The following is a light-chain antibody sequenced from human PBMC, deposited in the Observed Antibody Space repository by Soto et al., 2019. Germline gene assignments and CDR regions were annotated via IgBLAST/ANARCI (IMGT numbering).Light chain of an antibody. J-gene: IGKJ2*01. CDR2: KAS. Sequence: DIQMTQSPSTLSASVGDRVTITCRASQSISSWLAWYHQKPGEAPKLLIYKASTLESGVPSRFSGSGSGTEFTLTIDSLQPDDFATYYCQQYSTYPFTFGQGTHLEIK. V-gene: IGKV1-5*03. CDR1: QSISSW. CDR3: QQYSTYPFT.